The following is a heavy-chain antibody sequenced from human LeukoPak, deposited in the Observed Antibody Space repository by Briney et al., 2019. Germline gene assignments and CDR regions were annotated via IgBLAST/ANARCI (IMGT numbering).Heavy chain of an antibody. J-gene: IGHJ4*02. CDR2: IYYSGST. V-gene: IGHV4-39*02. CDR1: GGSISSSSYY. D-gene: IGHD4-11*01. CDR3: VRDYSNFVQGD. Sequence: PSETLSLTCTVSGGSISSSSYYWGWIRQPPGKGLEWIGSIYYSGSTYYNPSLNSRVTIFLDTSKNRFSLNLISVTATDTAVYYCVRDYSNFVQGDWGQGTLVTVSS.